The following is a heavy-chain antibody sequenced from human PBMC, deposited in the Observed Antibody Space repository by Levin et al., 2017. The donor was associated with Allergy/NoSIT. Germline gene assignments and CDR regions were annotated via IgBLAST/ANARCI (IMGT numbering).Heavy chain of an antibody. CDR3: ARSISRGYYYGMDV. CDR1: GFTFMSSS. V-gene: IGHV3-21*01. CDR2: TTTSSNYI. Sequence: GESLKISCAASGFTFMSSSMNWVRQAPGKGLEWVSTTTTSSNYIYYADSVRGRFTISRDNAKNSLYLEMNSLRAEDTAVYYCARSISRGYYYGMDVWGQGTTVTVSS. D-gene: IGHD3-10*01. J-gene: IGHJ6*02.